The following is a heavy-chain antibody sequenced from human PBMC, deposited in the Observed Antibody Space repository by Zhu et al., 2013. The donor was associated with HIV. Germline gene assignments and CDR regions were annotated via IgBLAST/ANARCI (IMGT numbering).Heavy chain of an antibody. CDR1: GYTFTGYY. CDR3: ARGVAAAGTDWFDP. CDR2: INPNSGGT. J-gene: IGHJ5*02. D-gene: IGHD6-13*01. V-gene: IGHV1-2*02. Sequence: QVQLVQSGAEVKKPGASVKVSCKASGYTFTGYYMHWVRQAPGQGLEWMGWINPNSGGTNYAQKFQGRVTMTRDTSITTAYMELKRLRSDDTAVYFCARGVAAAGTDWFDPWGQGTLVTVSS.